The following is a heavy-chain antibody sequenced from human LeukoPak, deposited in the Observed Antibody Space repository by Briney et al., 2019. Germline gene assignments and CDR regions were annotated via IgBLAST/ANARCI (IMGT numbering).Heavy chain of an antibody. Sequence: NPGESLKISCKGSGYSFTSYWIGWVRQMPGKGLEWMGIIYPGDSDTRYSPSFQGQVTISVDKSISTAYLQWSSLEASDTAMYYCARHEYSSGNRGPDYWGQGTLVTVSS. CDR1: GYSFTSYW. D-gene: IGHD6-19*01. CDR3: ARHEYSSGNRGPDY. J-gene: IGHJ4*02. V-gene: IGHV5-51*01. CDR2: IYPGDSDT.